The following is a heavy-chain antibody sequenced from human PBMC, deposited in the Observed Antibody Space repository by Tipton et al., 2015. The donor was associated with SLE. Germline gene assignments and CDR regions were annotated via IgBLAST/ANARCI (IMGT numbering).Heavy chain of an antibody. CDR3: ARGYCSSTSCYGYFDY. Sequence: RSLRLSCAASGFTFSSYGMHWVRQAPGKGLEWVAVIWYDGSNKYYADSVKGRFTISRDNSKNTLYLQMNSLRAEGTALHYRARGYCSSTSCYGYFDYWGQGTLVTVSS. D-gene: IGHD2-2*01. CDR1: GFTFSSYG. CDR2: IWYDGSNK. J-gene: IGHJ4*02. V-gene: IGHV3-33*01.